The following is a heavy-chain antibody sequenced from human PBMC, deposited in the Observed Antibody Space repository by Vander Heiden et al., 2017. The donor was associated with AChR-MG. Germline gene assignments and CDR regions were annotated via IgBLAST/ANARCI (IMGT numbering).Heavy chain of an antibody. D-gene: IGHD3-16*01. V-gene: IGHV4-39*01. Sequence: QLHLQESGPGLVKPSETLSLTCPVSAGSISSRSDYGGGIGKPPGKGLEWIGSIYYSGSTYYNPSLKSRVTIAVDTSKNQFSLKLSSGTAADTAVYYCARHFRQWGIDYWGQGTLVTVSS. J-gene: IGHJ4*02. CDR2: IYYSGST. CDR3: ARHFRQWGIDY. CDR1: AGSISSRSDY.